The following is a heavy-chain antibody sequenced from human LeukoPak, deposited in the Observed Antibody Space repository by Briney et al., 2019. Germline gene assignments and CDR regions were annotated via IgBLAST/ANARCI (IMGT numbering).Heavy chain of an antibody. CDR3: ARGTTTVVTTYYFDY. D-gene: IGHD4-23*01. Sequence: ASVKVSCKASGYTFTSYYMHWVRQAPGQGLEWMGIINPSGGSTSYAQKFQGRVTMTRDTSTSTVYMELSSLRSEDTAVYYCARGTTTVVTTYYFDYWGQGTLVIVSS. CDR2: INPSGGST. CDR1: GYTFTSYY. V-gene: IGHV1-46*01. J-gene: IGHJ4*02.